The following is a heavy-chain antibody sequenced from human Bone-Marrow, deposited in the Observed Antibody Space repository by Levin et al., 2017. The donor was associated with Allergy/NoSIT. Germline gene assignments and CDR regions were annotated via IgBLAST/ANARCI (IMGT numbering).Heavy chain of an antibody. V-gene: IGHV3-23*01. Sequence: GESLKISCAASGFTFSSYTMGWVRQAPGKGLEWVSDISSSGSSTYYADSVKGRFTISRDNSKDTLYLQMNSLRVEDTAVYYCAKAGSSSWYDYWGQGTLVTVSS. D-gene: IGHD6-13*01. CDR1: GFTFSSYT. CDR2: ISSSGSST. J-gene: IGHJ4*02. CDR3: AKAGSSSWYDY.